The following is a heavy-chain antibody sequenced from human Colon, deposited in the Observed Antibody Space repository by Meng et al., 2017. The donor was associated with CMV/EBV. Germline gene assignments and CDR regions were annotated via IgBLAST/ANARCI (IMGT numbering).Heavy chain of an antibody. CDR3: ARDLYKYGTRSLSAMDV. Sequence: GESLKISCSASGFPFSSYSMSWVRQAPGKGLEWVSYISGSSSYMSYADSVKGRFTISRDAAKNALYLQMNSPRAEDTAVYYWARDLYKYGTRSLSAMDVWGQGTTVTVSS. V-gene: IGHV3-21*01. D-gene: IGHD5-18*01. J-gene: IGHJ6*02. CDR2: ISGSSSYM. CDR1: GFPFSSYS.